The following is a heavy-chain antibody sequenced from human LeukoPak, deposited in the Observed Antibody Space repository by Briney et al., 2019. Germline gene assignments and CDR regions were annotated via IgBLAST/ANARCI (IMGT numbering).Heavy chain of an antibody. Sequence: PGGSLRLSCAASGFTFSSYSMSRVRQAPGKGLEWVSFISSSSAHINYADSVKGRFTISRDNPRNSLYLQMNSLRAEDTAVYYCARDIGGSYTAIDYWGQGTLVTVSS. D-gene: IGHD1-26*01. CDR2: ISSSSAHI. CDR1: GFTFSSYS. CDR3: ARDIGGSYTAIDY. V-gene: IGHV3-21*01. J-gene: IGHJ4*02.